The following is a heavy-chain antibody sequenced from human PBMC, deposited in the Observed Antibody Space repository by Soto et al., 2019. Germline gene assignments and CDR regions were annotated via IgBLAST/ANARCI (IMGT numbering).Heavy chain of an antibody. CDR1: GFNFDDYA. CDR2: ISWISDNI. D-gene: IGHD3-10*01. Sequence: EVQLVESGGDLVQPGMSLRLSCAASGFNFDDYAMYWVRQAPGKGLEWVSGISWISDNIGYADSVKGRFTISRDNAKNCLYLQMNSLRAEDTALYYCVRDRDYGSGSLSVDYWGQGTLVTVSS. J-gene: IGHJ4*02. V-gene: IGHV3-9*01. CDR3: VRDRDYGSGSLSVDY.